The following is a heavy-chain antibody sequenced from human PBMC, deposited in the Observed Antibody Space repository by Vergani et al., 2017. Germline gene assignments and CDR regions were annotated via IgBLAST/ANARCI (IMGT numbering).Heavy chain of an antibody. Sequence: EVQLLESGGGLVQPGGSLRLSCAASGFTFSSYAMSWVRQAPGKGLEWVSAISGSGGSTYYADSVKGRFTISRDNSKNTLYLQMNSLRPDDTAVYYCARAQLSSKWYGDHFDSWGQGTLVAVSS. CDR2: ISGSGGST. J-gene: IGHJ4*02. CDR1: GFTFSSYA. D-gene: IGHD3-10*01. CDR3: ARAQLSSKWYGDHFDS. V-gene: IGHV3-23*01.